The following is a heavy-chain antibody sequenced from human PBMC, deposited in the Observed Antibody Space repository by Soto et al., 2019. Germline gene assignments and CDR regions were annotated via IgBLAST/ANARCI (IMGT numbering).Heavy chain of an antibody. CDR1: FYPFPAYG. J-gene: IGHJ4*02. CDR3: ARELNTESSAYYSFAF. V-gene: IGHV1-18*01. Sequence: VKVSCKPSFYPFPAYGLAWLRQVPGQRPEWMGWVSTNDDRTNYARKFQGRVTMTTDRSTTTTSMELRSLGTDDTAVYYCARELNTESSAYYSFAFWGQGTLVTVSS. D-gene: IGHD3-22*01. CDR2: VSTNDDRT.